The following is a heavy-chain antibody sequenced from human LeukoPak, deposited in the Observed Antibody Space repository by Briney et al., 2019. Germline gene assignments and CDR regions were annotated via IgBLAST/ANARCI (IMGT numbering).Heavy chain of an antibody. D-gene: IGHD3-9*01. CDR3: ARTRDILTGYYSWYFDL. Sequence: SETLSLTCTVSGGSISSYYWSWIRQPPGKGLEWIGYIYYSGSTNYNPSLKSRVTISVDTSKNQFSLKLSSVTAADTAVYYCARTRDILTGYYSWYFDLWGRGTLVTVSS. J-gene: IGHJ2*01. CDR2: IYYSGST. V-gene: IGHV4-59*12. CDR1: GGSISSYY.